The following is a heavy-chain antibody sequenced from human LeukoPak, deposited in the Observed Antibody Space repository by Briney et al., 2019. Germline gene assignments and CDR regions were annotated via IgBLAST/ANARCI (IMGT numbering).Heavy chain of an antibody. J-gene: IGHJ4*02. D-gene: IGHD6-13*01. Sequence: ASVKVSCKASGYTFTGYYMHWVRQAPGQGLEWMGWINPNSGGTNYAQKFQGRVTMTRDTSISTAYMELSRLRSDDTAVYYCARAIAAAAVGVDYWGRGTLVTVSS. V-gene: IGHV1-2*02. CDR3: ARAIAAAAVGVDY. CDR1: GYTFTGYY. CDR2: INPNSGGT.